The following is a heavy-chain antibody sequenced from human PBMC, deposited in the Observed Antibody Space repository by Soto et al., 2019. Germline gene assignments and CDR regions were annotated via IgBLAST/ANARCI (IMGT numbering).Heavy chain of an antibody. J-gene: IGHJ2*01. D-gene: IGHD3-16*02. Sequence: PGKGLEWIGHIFDSGSTYSHPSLKRRLTISVDTSQNPFSLRLSSVTAADTAVYFCAAEDMIRTYHSFFDL. CDR3: AAEDMIRTYHSFFDL. V-gene: IGHV4-30-2*05. CDR2: IFDSGST.